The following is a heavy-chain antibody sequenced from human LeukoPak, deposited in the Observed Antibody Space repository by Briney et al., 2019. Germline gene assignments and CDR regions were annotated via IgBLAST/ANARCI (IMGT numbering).Heavy chain of an antibody. CDR1: GFPFSSCS. CDR2: IKPDGTTK. V-gene: IGHV3-7*03. Sequence: GGSLRLSCAASGFPFSSCSMTWVRQAPGKGLEWVANIKPDGTTKFYVDSVKGRFTISRDNALNSLYLQMNSLRAEDTAIYYCARSIPYGTTWYGRSDYWGQGTLVTVSS. CDR3: ARSIPYGTTWYGRSDY. J-gene: IGHJ4*02. D-gene: IGHD6-13*01.